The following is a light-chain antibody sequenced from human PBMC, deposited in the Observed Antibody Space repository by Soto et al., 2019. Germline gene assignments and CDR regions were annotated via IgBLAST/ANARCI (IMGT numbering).Light chain of an antibody. V-gene: IGKV1-39*01. CDR1: QSISSY. CDR2: AAS. Sequence: DIQMTQSPSSLSASVGDRVTITCRASQSISSYLNWYQQKPGKAPKLLIYAASSLQSGVPSRFSGSGAATDFTLTISSLQPEDFANYYCQQSYSTSPYTFGQGTKLEIK. CDR3: QQSYSTSPYT. J-gene: IGKJ2*01.